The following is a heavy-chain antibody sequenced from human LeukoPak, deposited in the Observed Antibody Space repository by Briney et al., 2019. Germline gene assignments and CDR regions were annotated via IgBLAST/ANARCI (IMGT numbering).Heavy chain of an antibody. Sequence: SETLSLTCTVSGGSISSGDYYWSWIRQPPGKGLEWIGYIYYSGSTYYNPSLKSRVTISVDTSKNQFSLKLSSVTAADTAVYYCARGAVTTLYYYYYYGMDVWGQGTTVTVSS. CDR1: GGSISSGDYY. D-gene: IGHD4-4*01. V-gene: IGHV4-30-4*01. CDR3: ARGAVTTLYYYYYYGMDV. CDR2: IYYSGST. J-gene: IGHJ6*02.